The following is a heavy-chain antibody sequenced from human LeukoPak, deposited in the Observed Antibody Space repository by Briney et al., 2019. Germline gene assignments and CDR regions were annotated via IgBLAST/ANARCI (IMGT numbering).Heavy chain of an antibody. CDR2: TTTDGNLK. Sequence: GGSLRLSYAASGFTFSNSIIHSVRQARGKGLEGVAVTTTDGNLKIYTDSVKGRFTISRDNCKNTLYLQMNTLRVDDTAVYYCATDPTLGAPDYFDYWGQGPLVPVSS. CDR1: GFTFSNSI. V-gene: IGHV3-30*04. J-gene: IGHJ4*02. CDR3: ATDPTLGAPDYFDY. D-gene: IGHD1-26*01.